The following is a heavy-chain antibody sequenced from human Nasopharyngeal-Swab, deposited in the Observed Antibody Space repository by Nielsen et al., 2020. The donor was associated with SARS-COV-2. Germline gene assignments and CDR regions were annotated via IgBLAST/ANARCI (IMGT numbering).Heavy chain of an antibody. V-gene: IGHV3-9*01. D-gene: IGHD1-7*01. Sequence: SLKISCEASGFTFDDYGMHWVRQAPGKGLEWVSGISWHSGSIDYADSVKGRFTISRDNAKNSLYLQMNSLRAEDTALYYCARDTRTLVLMGLGDAFDIWGQGTMVTVSS. CDR2: ISWHSGSI. J-gene: IGHJ3*02. CDR1: GFTFDDYG. CDR3: ARDTRTLVLMGLGDAFDI.